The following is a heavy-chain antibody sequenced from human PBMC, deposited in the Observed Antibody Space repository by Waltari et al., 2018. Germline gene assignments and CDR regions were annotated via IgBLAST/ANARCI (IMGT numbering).Heavy chain of an antibody. CDR2: ITVSDDT. CDR3: AKPFYNWDDPLHS. Sequence: EVQLLESGGGLVQPGGSLRLSCAASGIIFNHFAINWVRLAPGPGLDWVSAITVSDDTFYADSVMGRFTVSRDTSKNTVYLQMNGLRAEDTAIYYCAKPFYNWDDPLHSWGQGTLVAVSS. CDR1: GIIFNHFA. D-gene: IGHD1-20*01. V-gene: IGHV3-23*01. J-gene: IGHJ4*02.